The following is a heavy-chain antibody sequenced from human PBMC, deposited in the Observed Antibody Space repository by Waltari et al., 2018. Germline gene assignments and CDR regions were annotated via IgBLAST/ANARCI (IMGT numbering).Heavy chain of an antibody. CDR2: INPSGGST. CDR1: GYTFTSSY. D-gene: IGHD5-12*01. J-gene: IGHJ3*02. CDR3: ARSGIVATIGLAFDI. V-gene: IGHV1-46*01. Sequence: QVQLVQSGAEVKKPGASVKVSCKASGYTFTSSYMHWVRQAPGQGLEWMGIINPSGGSTSYAQKFQGRVTMTRDTSTSTVYMELSSLRSEDTAVYYCARSGIVATIGLAFDIWGQGTMVTVSS.